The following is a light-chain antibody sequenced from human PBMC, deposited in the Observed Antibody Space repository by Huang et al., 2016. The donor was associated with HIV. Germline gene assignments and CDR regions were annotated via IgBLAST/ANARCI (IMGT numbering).Light chain of an antibody. CDR3: QQLHTYPIT. V-gene: IGKV1-13*02. CDR2: GAS. Sequence: HLTQSPPSLSASVGDSVLISCRASQDIGTSLAWYQQRTGRAPKRLISGASTLQPGVPSRFSGDSAGTYFTLFISDLQPEDFATYYCQQLHTYPITFGQGTRLDIK. CDR1: QDIGTS. J-gene: IGKJ5*01.